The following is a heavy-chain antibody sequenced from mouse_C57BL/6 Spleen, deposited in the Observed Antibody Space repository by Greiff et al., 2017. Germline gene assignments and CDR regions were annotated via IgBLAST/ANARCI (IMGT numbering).Heavy chain of an antibody. V-gene: IGHV2-2*01. D-gene: IGHD1-1*01. CDR2: IWSGGST. CDR3: ARTGELPFAY. Sequence: VKLMESGPGLVQPSQSLSITCTVSGFSLTSYGVHWVRQSPGKGLEWLGVIWSGGSTDYNAAFISRLSISKDNSKSQVFFKMNSLQADDTAIYYCARTGELPFAYWGQGTLVTVSA. J-gene: IGHJ3*01. CDR1: GFSLTSYG.